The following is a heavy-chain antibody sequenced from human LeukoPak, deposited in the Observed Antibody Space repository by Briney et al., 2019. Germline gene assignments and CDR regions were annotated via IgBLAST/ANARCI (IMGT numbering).Heavy chain of an antibody. Sequence: SGGSLRLSCAASGFTFNSYAMNWVRQAPGKGLEWVSGISSTGSSTYYADSVKGRFSISRDNSKNTLFLQMNSLRAEDTAVYYCAGTSGYSSGSYPSWGQGTLVTVSS. D-gene: IGHD6-19*01. V-gene: IGHV3-23*01. J-gene: IGHJ5*02. CDR3: AGTSGYSSGSYPS. CDR2: ISSTGSST. CDR1: GFTFNSYA.